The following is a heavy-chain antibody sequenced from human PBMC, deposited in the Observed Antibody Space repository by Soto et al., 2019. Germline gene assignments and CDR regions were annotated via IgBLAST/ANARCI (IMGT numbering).Heavy chain of an antibody. CDR2: IGSSGVNT. V-gene: IGHV3-23*01. J-gene: IGHJ5*02. Sequence: GGSLRLSCVASGFPFSKFAMTWFRQAPGKGLECVSSIGSSGVNTRYADSARGRFTVSRDNSENTPYLHINSLRAEDTAVYYCAKDGGGGYGDPSGQATLVTVSS. CDR3: AKDGGGGYGDP. CDR1: GFPFSKFA. D-gene: IGHD4-17*01.